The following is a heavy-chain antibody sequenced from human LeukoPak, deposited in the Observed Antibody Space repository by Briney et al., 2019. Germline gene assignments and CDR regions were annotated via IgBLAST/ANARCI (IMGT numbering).Heavy chain of an antibody. J-gene: IGHJ6*03. V-gene: IGHV4-4*07. Sequence: PSETLSLTCTVSGGSISSYYWSWIRQPPGKGLEWIGRIYTSGSTNYNPSLKSRVTMSVDTSKNQFSLKLSSVTAADTAVYYCARGGYNWNDAQHYYYYYMDVWGKGTTVTVSS. D-gene: IGHD1-1*01. CDR1: GGSISSYY. CDR3: ARGGYNWNDAQHYYYYYMDV. CDR2: IYTSGST.